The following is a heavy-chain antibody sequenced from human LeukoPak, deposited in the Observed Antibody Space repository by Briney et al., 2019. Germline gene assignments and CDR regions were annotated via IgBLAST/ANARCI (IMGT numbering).Heavy chain of an antibody. CDR2: VYSSGST. V-gene: IGHV4-61*02. Sequence: PSETLSLTCTVSGGSISSGSYYWSWIRQPPEKGLEWIGRVYSSGSTDYNPSLKSRLSISVDTSKIQFSLRLSSVTVADTAVYYCARFDVGYSYGYVIYAFDIWGQGTMVTVSS. CDR3: ARFDVGYSYGYVIYAFDI. J-gene: IGHJ3*02. CDR1: GGSISSGSYY. D-gene: IGHD5-18*01.